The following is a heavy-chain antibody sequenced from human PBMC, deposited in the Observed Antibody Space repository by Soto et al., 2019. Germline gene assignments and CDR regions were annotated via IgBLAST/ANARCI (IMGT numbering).Heavy chain of an antibody. D-gene: IGHD1-1*01. CDR1: GFTFSSYG. Sequence: QVQLVESGGGVVQPGRSLRLSCAASGFTFSSYGMHWVRQAPGKGLEWVAVISYDGSNKYYADSVKGRLTISRDNSKNTLYLQMNSLRAEDTAVYYCAKTLTNATYWGQVTLVTVSS. CDR2: ISYDGSNK. J-gene: IGHJ4*02. CDR3: AKTLTNATY. V-gene: IGHV3-30*18.